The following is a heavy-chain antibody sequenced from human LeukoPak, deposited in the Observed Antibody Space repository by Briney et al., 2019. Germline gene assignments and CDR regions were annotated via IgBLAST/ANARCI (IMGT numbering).Heavy chain of an antibody. Sequence: GGSLRLSCAASGFTFSSYSMNWVRQAPGKGLEWVSSISTSSSYIYYADSVKGRFTISRDNAKNSLYLQMNSLRAEDTAVYYCARLALRGGLVPWGQGTLVTVSS. V-gene: IGHV3-21*01. J-gene: IGHJ5*02. CDR2: ISTSSSYI. CDR3: ARLALRGGLVP. D-gene: IGHD3-16*01. CDR1: GFTFSSYS.